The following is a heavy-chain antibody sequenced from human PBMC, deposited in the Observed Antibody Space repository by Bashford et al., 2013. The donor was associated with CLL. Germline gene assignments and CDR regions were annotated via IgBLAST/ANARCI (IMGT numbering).Heavy chain of an antibody. J-gene: IGHJ5*02. V-gene: IGHV1-8*01. CDR3: ARGRGAARRDWFDP. D-gene: IGHD6-6*01. Sequence: ASVKVSCKASGYTFTNYDINWVRQATGQGLEWMGWMNPNSGNTGYAQKFQGRVTMTRNISISTAYMELSSLRSEDTAVYYCARGRGAARRDWFDPWGRGTLVTVSS. CDR1: GYTFTNYD. CDR2: MNPNSGNT.